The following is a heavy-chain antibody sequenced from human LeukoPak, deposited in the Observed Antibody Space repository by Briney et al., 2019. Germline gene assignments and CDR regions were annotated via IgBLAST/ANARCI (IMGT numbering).Heavy chain of an antibody. CDR2: INPNSGRT. V-gene: IGHV1-2*02. Sequence: ASVRLSCKASGYTFTGYYMHWVRQAPGQGLEWMGWINPNSGRTNYAQKFQGRVTMTRDTSISTAYMELSRLRSDDTAVYYCAREGDIVVVPAAYDYWGQGTLVTVSS. CDR3: AREGDIVVVPAAYDY. J-gene: IGHJ4*02. CDR1: GYTFTGYY. D-gene: IGHD2-2*01.